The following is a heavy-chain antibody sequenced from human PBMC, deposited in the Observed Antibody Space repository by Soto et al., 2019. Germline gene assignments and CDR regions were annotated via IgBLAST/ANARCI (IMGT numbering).Heavy chain of an antibody. Sequence: SETLALTCTVSGGSISSSSYYWSWIRQPPGKGLEWIGYIYYSGSTNYNPSLKRRVTISVDTSKNQFSLKLSSVTAADTAVYYCARGRDWFDPWGQGTLVTVSS. V-gene: IGHV4-61*01. CDR1: GGSISSSSYY. J-gene: IGHJ5*02. CDR3: ARGRDWFDP. CDR2: IYYSGST.